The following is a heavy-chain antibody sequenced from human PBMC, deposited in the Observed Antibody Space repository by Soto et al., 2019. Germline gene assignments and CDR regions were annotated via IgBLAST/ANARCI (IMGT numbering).Heavy chain of an antibody. CDR2: INAGNGNT. J-gene: IGHJ4*02. V-gene: IGHV1-3*01. CDR1: GYTFTSYA. D-gene: IGHD2-15*01. CDR3: ARGPDGCSGGSCYGFDD. Sequence: ASVKVSCKASGYTFTSYAMHWVRQAPGQRLEWMGWINAGNGNTKYSQKFQGRVTITRDTSASTAYMELSSLRSEDTAVYYCARGPDGCSGGSCYGFDDWAQGTLVTVSS.